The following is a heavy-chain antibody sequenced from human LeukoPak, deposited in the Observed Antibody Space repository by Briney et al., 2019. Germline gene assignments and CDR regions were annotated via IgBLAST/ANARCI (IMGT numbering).Heavy chain of an antibody. Sequence: SQTLSLTCAVSGGSISSGGYSWSWIRQPPGKGLEWIGYIYHSGSTYYNPSLKSRVTISVDRSKNQFSLKLSSVTAADTAVYYCARAPRTKGWYEGVYFDYWGQGILVTVSS. V-gene: IGHV4-30-2*01. CDR1: GGSISSGGYS. CDR2: IYHSGST. D-gene: IGHD6-19*01. J-gene: IGHJ4*02. CDR3: ARAPRTKGWYEGVYFDY.